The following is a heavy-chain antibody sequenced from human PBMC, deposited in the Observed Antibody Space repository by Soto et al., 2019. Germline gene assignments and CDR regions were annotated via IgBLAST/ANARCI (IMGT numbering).Heavy chain of an antibody. J-gene: IGHJ4*02. CDR2: INHSGSA. CDR3: ARGPWITMIWGVRFDY. V-gene: IGHV4-34*01. CDR1: GGSFSDYY. D-gene: IGHD3-10*01. Sequence: QVQLQQWGAGLLKPSETLSLTCAVYGGSFSDYYWSWIRQPPGKGLEWIGEINHSGSANYNPSLKSRVTISIDTSKNQFSLKLSSVTAADTAVYYCARGPWITMIWGVRFDYWGQGMLVTVSS.